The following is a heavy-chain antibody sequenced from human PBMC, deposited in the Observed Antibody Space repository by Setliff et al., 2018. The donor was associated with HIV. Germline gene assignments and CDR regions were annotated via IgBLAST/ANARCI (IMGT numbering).Heavy chain of an antibody. Sequence: GGSLRLSCAASGFTFSSYMMNWVRQAPGKGLEWVSGISDSGGSTYYADSVKGRLTISRDNSKNTLNLQMNSLRAEDTAVYYCASGYSSSTPRRDYWGQGTLVTVSS. CDR2: ISDSGGST. J-gene: IGHJ4*02. CDR3: ASGYSSSTPRRDY. D-gene: IGHD6-6*01. CDR1: GFTFSSYM. V-gene: IGHV3-23*01.